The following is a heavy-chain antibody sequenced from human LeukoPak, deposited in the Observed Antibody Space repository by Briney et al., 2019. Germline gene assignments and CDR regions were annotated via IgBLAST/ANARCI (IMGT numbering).Heavy chain of an antibody. Sequence: SETLALTLTVSGGSISSYFWSLILQPAGKRLEWIGRIYTSRSTKYNPSLQSRVPMSLDTSKNQLSLPLGSVPAADTAVYYCARAAPSGGLCDYWGQGTLVTVSS. CDR1: GGSISSYF. J-gene: IGHJ4*02. CDR2: IYTSRST. CDR3: ARAAPSGGLCDY. V-gene: IGHV4-4*07. D-gene: IGHD6-19*01.